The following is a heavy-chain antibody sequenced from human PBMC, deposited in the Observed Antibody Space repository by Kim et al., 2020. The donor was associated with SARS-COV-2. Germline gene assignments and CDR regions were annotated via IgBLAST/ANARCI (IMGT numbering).Heavy chain of an antibody. CDR1: GGSFRSYY. V-gene: IGHV4-59*08. D-gene: IGHD3-3*01. Sequence: SETLSLTCTVSGGSFRSYYWSWNRQTPGKGLEWIGYIRERGSTDYNPALQGRVTISIDTSKNQLSLKMRSVTAADTAVYYCSRSAYFDFWTGLAEGDNW. J-gene: IGHJ5*01. CDR3: SRSAYFDFWTGLAEGDNW. CDR2: IRERGST.